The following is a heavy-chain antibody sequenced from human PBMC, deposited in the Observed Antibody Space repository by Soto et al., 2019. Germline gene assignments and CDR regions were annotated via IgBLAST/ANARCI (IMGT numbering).Heavy chain of an antibody. Sequence: ASVKVSCKASGYTFTGYYMHWVRQAPGQGLEWMGWINPNSGGTNYAQKFQGWITMTRDTSISTAYMELSRLRSDDTAVYYCAREGLVVVPAPVDTGYYYYGMDVWGQGTTVTVSS. D-gene: IGHD2-2*01. J-gene: IGHJ6*02. CDR1: GYTFTGYY. CDR2: INPNSGGT. CDR3: AREGLVVVPAPVDTGYYYYGMDV. V-gene: IGHV1-2*04.